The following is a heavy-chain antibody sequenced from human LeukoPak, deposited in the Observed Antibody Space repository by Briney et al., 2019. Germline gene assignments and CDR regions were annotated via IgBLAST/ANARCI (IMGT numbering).Heavy chain of an antibody. Sequence: GGSLRLSCAASGFTFSTYGMHWVRQAPGKGLEWVAFMHYDGNIKYYADSVKGRFTISRDSSKNTLYLQMNGLRAEDTAVYYCAKDACSGGTCYGGWYCDLWGRGTLVTVSS. J-gene: IGHJ2*01. CDR1: GFTFSTYG. CDR3: AKDACSGGTCYGGWYCDL. CDR2: MHYDGNIK. D-gene: IGHD2-15*01. V-gene: IGHV3-30*02.